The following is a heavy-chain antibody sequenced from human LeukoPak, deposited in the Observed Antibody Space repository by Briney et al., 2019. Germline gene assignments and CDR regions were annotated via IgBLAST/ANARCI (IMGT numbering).Heavy chain of an antibody. CDR1: GGSISSSN. D-gene: IGHD6-19*01. V-gene: IGHV3-23*01. Sequence: PSGTLSLTCAVSGGSISSSNWWSWVRQPPGKGLEWVSAISGSGGSTYYADSVQGRFTISRDNSKNTLSLQMNSLRAEDTAVYYCAKDQGRFSSGWYLDYWGQGTLVTVSS. J-gene: IGHJ4*02. CDR3: AKDQGRFSSGWYLDY. CDR2: ISGSGGST.